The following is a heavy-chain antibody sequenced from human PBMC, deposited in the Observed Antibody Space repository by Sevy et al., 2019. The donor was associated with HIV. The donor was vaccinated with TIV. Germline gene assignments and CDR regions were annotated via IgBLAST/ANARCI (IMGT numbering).Heavy chain of an antibody. CDR1: GFTVSRYD. Sequence: GGSLRLSCAVSGFTVSRYDMHWVRQAPGKGLEWVGRIKSKTDGGTRDLAAPVKGRIIISRDDSGNTLYLQMNSLKIEDTGVYYCATGLGKSDFDYWGQGTLVTVSS. V-gene: IGHV3-15*05. CDR2: IKSKTDGGTR. D-gene: IGHD3-9*01. CDR3: ATGLGKSDFDY. J-gene: IGHJ4*02.